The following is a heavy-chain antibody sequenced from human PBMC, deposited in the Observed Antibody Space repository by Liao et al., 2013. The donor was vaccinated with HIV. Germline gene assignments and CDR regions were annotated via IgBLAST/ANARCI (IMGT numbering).Heavy chain of an antibody. Sequence: QVQLQESGPGLVKPSQTLSLTCSVSGDSISSDNYYWSWVRQPAGKGLEWIGRVESSGSTKYNPSLKSRVTISMDTSKNQFSLRLSSVTAADTAVYYCAREQGLEISFDYWAREPWSPSPQ. J-gene: IGHJ4*02. V-gene: IGHV4-61*02. CDR2: VESSGST. CDR3: AREQGLEISFDY. D-gene: IGHD1-1*01. CDR1: GDSISSDNYY.